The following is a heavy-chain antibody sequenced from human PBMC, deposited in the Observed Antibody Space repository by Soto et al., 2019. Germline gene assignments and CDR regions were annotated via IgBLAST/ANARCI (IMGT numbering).Heavy chain of an antibody. CDR1: SASFSKYY. CDR2: IYFYGNT. V-gene: IGHV4-59*01. Sequence: PSETLSLTCTVSSASFSKYYGSWIRQPPGKGMGWVGYIYFYGNTNYNPTLTRRVTISIDTYKKQISLYLTSVSDADTAVYYCASVTFGGVVLAHWGQGTLVTVSS. D-gene: IGHD3-16*01. CDR3: ASVTFGGVVLAH. J-gene: IGHJ4*02.